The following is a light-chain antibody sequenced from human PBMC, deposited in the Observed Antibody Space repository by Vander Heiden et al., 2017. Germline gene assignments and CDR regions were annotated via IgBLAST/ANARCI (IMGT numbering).Light chain of an antibody. CDR1: STDVGGYNY. V-gene: IGLV2-14*03. CDR2: EVT. Sequence: QSALTQPASVSGSPGQSITISCTGTSTDVGGYNYVSWYQQHPGKAPKLIVYEVTHRPSGVSNRFSGSKSGNTASLTISGLQAEDEAHYYCNSYTSISTQVFGGGTKLTVL. CDR3: NSYTSISTQV. J-gene: IGLJ2*01.